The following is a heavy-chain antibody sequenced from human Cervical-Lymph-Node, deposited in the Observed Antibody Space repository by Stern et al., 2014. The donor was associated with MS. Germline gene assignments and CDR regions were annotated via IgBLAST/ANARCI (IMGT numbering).Heavy chain of an antibody. CDR2: IRGYHGKI. Sequence: QVQLGQSGAEVKKPGASVKVSCKASDYTFTSYGISWVRQAPGQGLEWMGWIRGYHGKIDYAQKFQGVVTMTIDISTTTAYMELRSLKSDDTAVYYCARDRWDRVFDYWGQGTLVTVSS. V-gene: IGHV1-18*01. D-gene: IGHD1-26*01. J-gene: IGHJ4*02. CDR1: DYTFTSYG. CDR3: ARDRWDRVFDY.